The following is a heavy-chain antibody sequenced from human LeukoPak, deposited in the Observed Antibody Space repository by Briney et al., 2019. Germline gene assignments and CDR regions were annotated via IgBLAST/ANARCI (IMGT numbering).Heavy chain of an antibody. CDR3: ARDAPPGVRGVIRWFDP. Sequence: SVKVSCKASGGTFTSYAISWVRQAPGQGLEWMGRIIPIFGTPNYAQKFQGRVTITTDESTSTAYMELSSLRSEDTAVYYCARDAPPGVRGVIRWFDPWGQGTLVTVSS. CDR1: GGTFTSYA. CDR2: IIPIFGTP. D-gene: IGHD3-10*01. J-gene: IGHJ5*02. V-gene: IGHV1-69*05.